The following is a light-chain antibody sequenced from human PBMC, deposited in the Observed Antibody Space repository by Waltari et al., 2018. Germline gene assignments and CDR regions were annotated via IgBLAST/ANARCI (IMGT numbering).Light chain of an antibody. V-gene: IGKV1-39*01. CDR3: QQTYNAPLT. Sequence: DIQMTQSPSSLSTSVGDRVTITCRASQNIKKHLSWYQQKPGKAPNLLIYSASSLQSGVPSRFSGSGSGTDFTLTIISLQPEDFATYYCQQTYNAPLTFGGGTKVEIK. CDR1: QNIKKH. J-gene: IGKJ4*01. CDR2: SAS.